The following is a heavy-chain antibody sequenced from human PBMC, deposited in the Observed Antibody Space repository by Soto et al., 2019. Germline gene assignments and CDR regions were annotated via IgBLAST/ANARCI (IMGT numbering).Heavy chain of an antibody. V-gene: IGHV3-66*01. CDR2: IYSGGST. CDR1: GFTVSSNY. D-gene: IGHD2-8*02. J-gene: IGHJ6*04. Sequence: EVQLVESGGGLVQPGGSLRLSCAASGFTVSSNYMSWVRQAPGKGLEWVSGIYSGGSTYYADSVKGRFTISRDNYKNTMYLQMNSLRAEDTAVYYCARAPGAPLPGGMDVWGKGTTVTVSS. CDR3: ARAPGAPLPGGMDV.